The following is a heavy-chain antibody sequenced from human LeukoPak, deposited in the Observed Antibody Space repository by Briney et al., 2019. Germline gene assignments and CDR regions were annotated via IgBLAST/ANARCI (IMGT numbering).Heavy chain of an antibody. D-gene: IGHD6-19*01. CDR2: INHSGST. J-gene: IGHJ6*03. Sequence: PSETLSLTCAVYGGSFSTYYWSWIRQLPGKGLEWIGEINHSGSTNNNPSLKSRVTISVDMSKNQFSLKLSSVTAADTAVYYCARDLKGIAVADYYYMDVWGKGTTVTVSS. V-gene: IGHV4-34*01. CDR3: ARDLKGIAVADYYYMDV. CDR1: GGSFSTYY.